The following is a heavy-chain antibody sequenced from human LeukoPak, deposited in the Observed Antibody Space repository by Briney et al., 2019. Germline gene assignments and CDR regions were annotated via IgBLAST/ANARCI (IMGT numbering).Heavy chain of an antibody. V-gene: IGHV3-48*03. CDR1: GFTFSSHW. Sequence: GGSLRLSCAASGFTFSSHWMSWVRQAPGKGLEWVSYISSSGSTIYYADSVKGRFTISRDNAKNSLYLQMNSLRAEDTAVYYCAELGITMIGGVWGKGTTVTISS. CDR2: ISSSGSTI. J-gene: IGHJ6*04. CDR3: AELGITMIGGV. D-gene: IGHD3-10*02.